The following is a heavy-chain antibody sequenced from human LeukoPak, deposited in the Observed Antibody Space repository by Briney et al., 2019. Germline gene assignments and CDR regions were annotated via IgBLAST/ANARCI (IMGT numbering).Heavy chain of an antibody. CDR1: GGSFTNYY. V-gene: IGHV4-59*01. D-gene: IGHD6-6*01. Sequence: PSETLSLTCTVPGGSFTNYYWSWIRQPPGEGLEWIGCIYYSGSTNYNPSLKSRVTISLDTSKNQFSLKLSSVTAADTAVYFCARGPPYLSSSEFDQWGQGTLVTVSS. CDR3: ARGPPYLSSSEFDQ. J-gene: IGHJ4*02. CDR2: IYYSGST.